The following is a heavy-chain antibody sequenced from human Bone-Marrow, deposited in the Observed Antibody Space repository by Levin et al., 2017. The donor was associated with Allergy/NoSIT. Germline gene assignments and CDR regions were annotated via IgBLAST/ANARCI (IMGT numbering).Heavy chain of an antibody. CDR3: IRRNWDSSSLRPFDH. CDR1: GFTFTGSA. V-gene: IGHV3-73*01. J-gene: IGHJ4*02. D-gene: IGHD6-13*01. CDR2: VTSKADSHAT. Sequence: PGGSLRLSCAASGFTFTGSAVYWVRQAPGKGLEWVGRVTSKADSHATTYAASVTGRFIISRDDSRNMAFLQMNGLETEDTAVYYCIRRNWDSSSLRPFDHWGQGTLVIVSS.